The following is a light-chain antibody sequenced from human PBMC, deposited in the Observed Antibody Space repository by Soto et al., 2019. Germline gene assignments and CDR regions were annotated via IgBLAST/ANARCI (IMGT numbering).Light chain of an antibody. CDR2: DNN. CDR1: SSNIGNNY. Sequence: QPVLTQPPSVSAAPGQKVTISCSGSSSNIGNNYVSWYQQLPGTAPKLLIHDNNKRPSGIPDRFSGSKSGTSATLGITGLQTGDEADYYCGTWDSSLSAGVFGGGTKLTVL. CDR3: GTWDSSLSAGV. V-gene: IGLV1-51*01. J-gene: IGLJ3*02.